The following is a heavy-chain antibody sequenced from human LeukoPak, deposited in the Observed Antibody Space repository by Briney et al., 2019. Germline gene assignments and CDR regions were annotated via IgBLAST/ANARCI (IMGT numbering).Heavy chain of an antibody. CDR1: GVSIINNY. J-gene: IGHJ6*02. CDR2: TFFGGSS. CDR3: ARDMVTPGGYYYYGMDV. D-gene: IGHD4-23*01. V-gene: IGHV4-59*12. Sequence: PSETLSLTCTVSGVSIINNYWHWIRQTPDKGLEWIGYTFFGGSSNYNRSLRSRITTSIDTSRSQFSLELSSVTAADTAVYFCARDMVTPGGYYYYGMDVWGQGTTVTVSS.